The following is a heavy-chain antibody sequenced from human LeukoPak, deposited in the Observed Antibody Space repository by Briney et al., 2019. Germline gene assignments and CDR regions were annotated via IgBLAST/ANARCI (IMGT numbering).Heavy chain of an antibody. CDR2: INAGNGNT. D-gene: IGHD3-10*01. Sequence: ASVKVSCKASGYTFTSYAMHWVRQAPGQRLEWMGWINAGNGNTKYSQKFQGRVTMTRDTSISSAYMELSRLRSDDTAVYYCARDTFRGQSDYWGQGTLVTVSS. CDR3: ARDTFRGQSDY. CDR1: GYTFTSYA. J-gene: IGHJ4*02. V-gene: IGHV1-3*01.